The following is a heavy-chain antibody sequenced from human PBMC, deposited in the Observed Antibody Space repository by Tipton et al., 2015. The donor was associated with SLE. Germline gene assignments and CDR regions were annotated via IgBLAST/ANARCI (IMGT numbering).Heavy chain of an antibody. CDR3: AREGQWFGED. Sequence: PGLVKPSETLSLTCSVSGDSISSGGYYWTWIRQHPGKGLESIGYITNSGTTYYNPSLKSRVTLSVDASKNQFSLKLTSVSAADTAVYYCAREGQWFGEDWGQGILVTVSS. V-gene: IGHV4-31*03. CDR1: GDSISSGGYY. J-gene: IGHJ4*02. CDR2: ITNSGTT. D-gene: IGHD3-10*01.